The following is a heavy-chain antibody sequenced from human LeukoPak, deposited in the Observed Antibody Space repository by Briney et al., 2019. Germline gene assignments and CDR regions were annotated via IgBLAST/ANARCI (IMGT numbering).Heavy chain of an antibody. V-gene: IGHV4-38-2*02. CDR2: MYPSGST. D-gene: IGHD6-19*01. CDR1: GYSIRSGYY. CDR3: AREGISRRAVGNAFDI. J-gene: IGHJ3*02. Sequence: SETLSLTCTVSGYSIRSGYYWGWIRQPPGKGLEWIGSMYPSGSTFYNPSLKSRVTVSIDTSKNQFSLKLSSVTAADTAVYYCAREGISRRAVGNAFDIWGQGTMVTVSS.